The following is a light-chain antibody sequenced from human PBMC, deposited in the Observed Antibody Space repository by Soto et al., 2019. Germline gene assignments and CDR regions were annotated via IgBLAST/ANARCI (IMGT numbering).Light chain of an antibody. V-gene: IGKV1-5*01. CDR2: DAS. CDR1: QPISNW. Sequence: DIQMTQSPPTLSASVGDRVTITCRASQPISNWLAWYQQKPGKAPKLLIYDASILESGVPSRFSGSGSGTEFTLTISSLQPDDFAAYYCQHYNSYSSTFGQGTKLDIK. J-gene: IGKJ1*01. CDR3: QHYNSYSST.